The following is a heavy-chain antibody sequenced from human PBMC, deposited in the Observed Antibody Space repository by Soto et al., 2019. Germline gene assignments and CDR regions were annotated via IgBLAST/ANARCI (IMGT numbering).Heavy chain of an antibody. J-gene: IGHJ6*02. V-gene: IGHV3-74*01. Sequence: GGSLRLSCDASGFTFTNYWMHWVRQAPGRGLVWVSRINGGGSSRFNADSVKGRFTISRDNAENTVYLQMNSLGAEDTAVYYCARGVRNYYAMDVWGQGTTVTVSS. CDR1: GFTFTNYW. CDR3: ARGVRNYYAMDV. CDR2: INGGGSSR.